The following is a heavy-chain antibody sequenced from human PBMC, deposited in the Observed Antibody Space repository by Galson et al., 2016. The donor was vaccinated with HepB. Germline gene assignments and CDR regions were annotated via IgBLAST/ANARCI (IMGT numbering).Heavy chain of an antibody. CDR1: GFTFRTYN. CDR3: ARGGKSDVYITAPDDLFFDL. D-gene: IGHD6-13*01. Sequence: SCAASGFTFRTYNMNWVRQAPGKGLEWVSSISSRTSDIYYADSVKGRFTISSDNAKNSLYLQMNSLRAEDTAVYYCARGGKSDVYITAPDDLFFDLWGRGTLVTVSS. V-gene: IGHV3-21*01. J-gene: IGHJ2*01. CDR2: ISSRTSDI.